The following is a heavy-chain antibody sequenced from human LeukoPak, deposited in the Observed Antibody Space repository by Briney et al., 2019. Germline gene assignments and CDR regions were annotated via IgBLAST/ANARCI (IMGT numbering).Heavy chain of an antibody. J-gene: IGHJ5*02. CDR2: IHHSGDT. V-gene: IGHV4-59*12. CDR1: GASINSYL. D-gene: IGHD2-2*01. Sequence: SETLSLTCSVSGASINSYLWSWIRQPPGRGLEWIAYIHHSGDTNYNPSLKSRVTMSVDTSKNQFSLKLSSVTAADTAVYYCARSLADCSSTSCYEEAIGGSWFDPWGQGTLVTVSS. CDR3: ARSLADCSSTSCYEEAIGGSWFDP.